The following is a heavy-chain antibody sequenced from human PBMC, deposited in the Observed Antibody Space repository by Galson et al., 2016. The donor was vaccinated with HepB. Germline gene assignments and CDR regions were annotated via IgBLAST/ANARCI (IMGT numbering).Heavy chain of an antibody. J-gene: IGHJ4*02. V-gene: IGHV4-34*01. Sequence: TLSLTCAVYGGPFNGYYWSWIRQPPGKGLEWIGEIHHTGSTNYNPSLESRVTISVDTSKNQFSLKLSSVTAADTAVYYCARRRGLRGGISGYFGLWGQGTLVTVSS. D-gene: IGHD3-10*01. CDR3: ARRRGLRGGISGYFGL. CDR1: GGPFNGYY. CDR2: IHHTGST.